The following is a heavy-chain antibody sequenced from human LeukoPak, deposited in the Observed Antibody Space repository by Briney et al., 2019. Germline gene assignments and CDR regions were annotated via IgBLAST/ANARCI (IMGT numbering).Heavy chain of an antibody. CDR3: ARDCSGGSCYEGVLDN. V-gene: IGHV4-4*07. Sequence: SETLSLTCTVSGDSLSSSYWSWIRQPAGKGLEWIGRIYISGYTNYNPSLKSRVTMSVDTSKDQFSLNVRSVTAADTAVYYCARDCSGGSCYEGVLDNWGQGTPVTVSS. CDR2: IYISGYT. CDR1: GDSLSSSY. D-gene: IGHD2-15*01. J-gene: IGHJ4*02.